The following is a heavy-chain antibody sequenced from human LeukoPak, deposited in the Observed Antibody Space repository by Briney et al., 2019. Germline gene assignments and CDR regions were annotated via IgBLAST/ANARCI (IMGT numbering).Heavy chain of an antibody. Sequence: SETLSLTCTVSGGSISSYYRTWIRQPPGKGLEWIGYIHYSGSSRSHPSLNSRVTMSVDTSKSQFFLKLTSVTAADTAVYYCARGRRTAVVTDFDYWGQGTLVTVSS. CDR1: GGSISSYY. J-gene: IGHJ5*01. CDR2: IHYSGSS. V-gene: IGHV4-59*01. CDR3: ARGRRTAVVTDFDY. D-gene: IGHD2-21*02.